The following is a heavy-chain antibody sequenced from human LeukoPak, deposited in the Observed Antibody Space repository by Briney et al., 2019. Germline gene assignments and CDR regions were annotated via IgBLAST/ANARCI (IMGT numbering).Heavy chain of an antibody. V-gene: IGHV4-34*01. CDR3: ARGARRIILWFGERFDP. D-gene: IGHD3-10*01. Sequence: SETLSLTCAVYGGSFSGNYWSWIRQPPGKGLEWIGEINHSGSTNYNPSLKSRVTISVDTSKNQFSLKLSSVTAADTAVYYCARGARRIILWFGERFDPWGQGTLVTVSS. CDR2: INHSGST. CDR1: GGSFSGNY. J-gene: IGHJ5*02.